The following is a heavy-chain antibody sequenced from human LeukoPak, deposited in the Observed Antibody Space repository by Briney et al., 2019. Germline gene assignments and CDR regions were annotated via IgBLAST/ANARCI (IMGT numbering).Heavy chain of an antibody. V-gene: IGHV1-18*01. J-gene: IGHJ4*02. D-gene: IGHD1-26*01. Sequence: ASVKVSCKASGYTFTNFGISWVRQAPGQGLEWMGWITPYNGNTNYAQKLQGRVTLTTDTSTSTAYMELRSLRSDDTAVYYCARGGATVSFDYWGQGTLVTVSS. CDR3: ARGGATVSFDY. CDR2: ITPYNGNT. CDR1: GYTFTNFG.